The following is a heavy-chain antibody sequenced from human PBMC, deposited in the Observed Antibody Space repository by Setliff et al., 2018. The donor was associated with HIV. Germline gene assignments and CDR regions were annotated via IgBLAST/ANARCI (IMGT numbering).Heavy chain of an antibody. J-gene: IGHJ4*02. V-gene: IGHV1-8*02. D-gene: IGHD6-19*01. Sequence: ASVKVSCKASGYTFTSFDINWVRQATGQGLEWMGWMNPNSGTTGYAQKFQGRVTMTRDTSISTAYMELSSLRSEDTAVYYCARGLAVAGTGYWGQGTRVTVSS. CDR2: MNPNSGTT. CDR1: GYTFTSFD. CDR3: ARGLAVAGTGY.